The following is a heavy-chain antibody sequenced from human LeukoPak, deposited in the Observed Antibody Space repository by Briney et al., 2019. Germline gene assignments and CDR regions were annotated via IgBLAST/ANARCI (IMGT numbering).Heavy chain of an antibody. CDR2: IYHSGST. J-gene: IGHJ4*02. Sequence: TSETLSLTCTVSGYSISSGYYWGWIRQPPGKGLGWIGSIYHSGSTYYNPSLKSRVTISVDTSKNQFSLKLSSVTAADTAVYYCASSPYSGSYSRAFDYWGQGTLVTVSS. CDR1: GYSISSGYY. CDR3: ASSPYSGSYSRAFDY. D-gene: IGHD1-26*01. V-gene: IGHV4-38-2*02.